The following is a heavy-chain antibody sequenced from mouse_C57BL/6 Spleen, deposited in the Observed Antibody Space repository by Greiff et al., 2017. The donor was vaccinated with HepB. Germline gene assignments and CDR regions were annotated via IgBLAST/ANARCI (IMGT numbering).Heavy chain of an antibody. CDR3: ARSYYDGYFDY. CDR1: GYAFSSSW. D-gene: IGHD2-4*01. Sequence: QVQLQQSGPELVKPGASVKISCKASGYAFSSSWMNWVKQRPGKGLGWIGRIYPGDGDTNYNGKFKGKATLTADKSSSTAYMQLSSLTSEDSAVYFCARSYYDGYFDYWGQGTTLTVSS. V-gene: IGHV1-82*01. CDR2: IYPGDGDT. J-gene: IGHJ2*01.